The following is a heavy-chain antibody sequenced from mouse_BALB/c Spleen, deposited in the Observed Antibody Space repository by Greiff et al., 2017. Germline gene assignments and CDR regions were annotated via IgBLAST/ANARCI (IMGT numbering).Heavy chain of an antibody. CDR2: INSNGGST. D-gene: IGHD1-1*01. CDR3: ARDPLYYYGLDY. J-gene: IGHJ2*01. Sequence: EVHLVESGGGLVQPGGSLKLSCAASGFTFSSYGMSWVRQTPDKRLELVATINSNGGSTYYPDSVKGRFTISRDNAKNTLYLQMSSLKSEDTAMYYCARDPLYYYGLDYWGQGTTLTVSS. V-gene: IGHV5-6-3*01. CDR1: GFTFSSYG.